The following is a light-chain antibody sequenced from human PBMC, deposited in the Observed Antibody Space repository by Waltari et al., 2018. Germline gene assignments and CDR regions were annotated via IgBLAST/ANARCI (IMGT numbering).Light chain of an antibody. V-gene: IGKV2-28*01. Sequence: DIVMTQSPLSLPVTPGEPASISYRSSQSLLHSNGYKYLDWYLQKPGQSPQLLIYLGSNRASGVPDRFSGSGSGTDFTLKISRVEAEDVGVYYCMQALQTPLTFGGGTKVEIK. CDR2: LGS. CDR1: QSLLHSNGYKY. CDR3: MQALQTPLT. J-gene: IGKJ4*01.